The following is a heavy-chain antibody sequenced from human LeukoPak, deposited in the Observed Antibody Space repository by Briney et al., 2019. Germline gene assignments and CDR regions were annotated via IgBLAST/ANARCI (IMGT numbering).Heavy chain of an antibody. V-gene: IGHV4-39*07. Sequence: SETLSLTRTVSGGSISSRSYYWSWIRQPPGKGLEWIGEINHSGSTNYNPSLKSRVTISVDTSKSQFSLKLSSVTAADTAVYYCARGHGDLSYWGQGTLVTVSS. D-gene: IGHD3-10*01. CDR1: GGSISSRSYY. CDR2: INHSGST. CDR3: ARGHGDLSY. J-gene: IGHJ4*02.